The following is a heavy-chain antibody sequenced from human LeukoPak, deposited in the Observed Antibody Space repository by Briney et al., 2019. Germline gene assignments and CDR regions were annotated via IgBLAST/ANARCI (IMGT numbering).Heavy chain of an antibody. CDR2: VSTGSNYI. J-gene: IGHJ2*01. D-gene: IGHD2-21*01. Sequence: GGSLRLSCTASGFTFSSYSLNWVRQAPGKGLEWVSSVSTGSNYIYYADSVKGRFTISRDNAKNSLYLQMNSLRAEDTAVYYCARRTYSRYFDLWGRGTLVTVSS. V-gene: IGHV3-21*01. CDR3: ARRTYSRYFDL. CDR1: GFTFSSYS.